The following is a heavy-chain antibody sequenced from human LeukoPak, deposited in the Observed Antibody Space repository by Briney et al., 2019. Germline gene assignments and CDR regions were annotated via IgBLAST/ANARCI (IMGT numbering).Heavy chain of an antibody. CDR3: ARGPPYGSRSDFLDF. CDR1: GYTFTSYG. D-gene: IGHD3-10*01. Sequence: GASVKVSCKASGYTFTSYGISWVRQAPGQGLEWMGWISAYNGNTNYAQKLQGRVTMTTDTSTSTAYMELRSLRSDDTAVYYCARGPPYGSRSDFLDFWGQGTLVTVSS. V-gene: IGHV1-18*01. J-gene: IGHJ4*02. CDR2: ISAYNGNT.